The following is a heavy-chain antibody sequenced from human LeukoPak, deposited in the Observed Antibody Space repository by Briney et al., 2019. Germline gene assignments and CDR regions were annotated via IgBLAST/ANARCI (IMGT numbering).Heavy chain of an antibody. J-gene: IGHJ5*02. D-gene: IGHD2-21*02. CDR2: ISSSGSMI. CDR3: AREVADCGGDCLAP. Sequence: GSLRLSCAASGFTFSTYEMDWVRQAPGKGLEWVSYISSSGSMIYYADSVKGRFTVSRDNAKNSLYLQMYSLTVEDTAVYYCAREVADCGGDCLAPWGQGTLVTVSS. V-gene: IGHV3-48*03. CDR1: GFTFSTYE.